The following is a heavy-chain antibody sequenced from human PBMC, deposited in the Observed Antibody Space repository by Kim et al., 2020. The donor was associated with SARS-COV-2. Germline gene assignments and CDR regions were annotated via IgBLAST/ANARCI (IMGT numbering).Heavy chain of an antibody. V-gene: IGHV3-23*01. CDR3: ANWGTTVVTPGREKQDPNLN. CDR1: GFTFSSYA. Sequence: GGSLRLSCAASGFTFSSYAMSWVRQAPGKGLEWVSAISGSGGSTYYADSVKGRFTISRDNSKNTLYLQMNSLRAEDTAVYYCANWGTTVVTPGREKQDPNLNWGQGTLVTVSS. D-gene: IGHD4-17*01. CDR2: ISGSGGST. J-gene: IGHJ4*02.